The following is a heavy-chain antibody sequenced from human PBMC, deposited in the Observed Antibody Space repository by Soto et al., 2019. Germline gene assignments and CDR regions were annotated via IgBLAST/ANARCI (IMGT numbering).Heavy chain of an antibody. V-gene: IGHV3-33*01. D-gene: IGHD2-8*02. CDR3: ARVDCTGNNCRPYAYYPMDV. J-gene: IGHJ6*02. Sequence: VQLVESGGGVVQPGRSLRLSCAASGFTFHIYGMNWVRQAPGKGLEWVAIIWYDGSIKYYADSMKGRFTISRDNSKNTMYLQMNSLRAEDTAVYYCARVDCTGNNCRPYAYYPMDVWGPGTTVTVSS. CDR1: GFTFHIYG. CDR2: IWYDGSIK.